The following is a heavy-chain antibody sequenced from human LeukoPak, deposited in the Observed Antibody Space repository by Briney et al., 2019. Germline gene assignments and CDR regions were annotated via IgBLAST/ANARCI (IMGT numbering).Heavy chain of an antibody. Sequence: GGSLRLSCAASGFTFSSYSMNWVRQAPGKGLEWVSSISSSSSYIYYADSVKGRFTISRDNAKNSLYLQMNSLRAEDMAVYYCARWYSSGWYAAFDIWGQGTMVTVSS. CDR3: ARWYSSGWYAAFDI. D-gene: IGHD6-19*01. CDR2: ISSSSSYI. J-gene: IGHJ3*02. CDR1: GFTFSSYS. V-gene: IGHV3-21*01.